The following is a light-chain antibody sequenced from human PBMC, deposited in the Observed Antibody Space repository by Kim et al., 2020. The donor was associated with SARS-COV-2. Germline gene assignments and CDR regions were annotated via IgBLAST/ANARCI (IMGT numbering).Light chain of an antibody. J-gene: IGKJ5*01. CDR1: QDVSLY. V-gene: IGKV1-33*01. CDR2: DAS. Sequence: DIQMTQSQSSLSASVGDRVTITCQASQDVSLYLNWYRQKPGKAPEPLIYDASNLETGVPSRFSGSGSGTDFSFTISSLQPEDNAIYYCQHYGDLPITFGRGTRLEIK. CDR3: QHYGDLPIT.